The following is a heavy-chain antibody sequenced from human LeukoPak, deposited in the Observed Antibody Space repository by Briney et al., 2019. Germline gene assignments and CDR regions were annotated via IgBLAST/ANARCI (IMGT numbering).Heavy chain of an antibody. CDR1: GDSSYNSLYN. CDR3: AREYTLYRSGWFLDY. J-gene: IGHJ4*02. Sequence: SETLSLTCTVSGDSSYNSLYNWAWIRQPPGGGLEWIGSIDYSGSTYYNPSLRSRATIPIDTSKTPFSLKLNSVTAADTAVYYCAREYTLYRSGWFLDYWGQGTVVTVSS. V-gene: IGHV4-39*07. CDR2: IDYSGST. D-gene: IGHD6-19*01.